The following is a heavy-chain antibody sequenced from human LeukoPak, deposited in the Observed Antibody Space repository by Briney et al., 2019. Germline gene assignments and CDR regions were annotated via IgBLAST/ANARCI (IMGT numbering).Heavy chain of an antibody. CDR3: ARDGSGLAVRGWLDF. D-gene: IGHD3-10*01. CDR1: GFTFNKYG. V-gene: IGHV3-33*01. J-gene: IGHJ5*01. CDR2: IWFDGSYG. Sequence: QPGGSLRLSCVASGFTFNKYGVHWVRQAPGKGLEWVAVIWFDGSYGYYGDSVKGRLAISRDNAKNTVNLQMNSLRVEDTAVYYCARDGSGLAVRGWLDFWGQGTLVTVSS.